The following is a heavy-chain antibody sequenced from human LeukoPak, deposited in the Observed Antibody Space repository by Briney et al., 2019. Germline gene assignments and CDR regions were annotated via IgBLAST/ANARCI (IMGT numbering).Heavy chain of an antibody. D-gene: IGHD6-19*01. J-gene: IGHJ5*02. CDR3: AKDGAQYSTGPECDP. CDR2: SSHDGMNA. V-gene: IGHV3-23*01. CDR1: GLHFSGTA. Sequence: GGSLRLSCAASGLHFSGTAMSWVRQAPGKGLEWVSASSHDGMNAYYADSVKGRFTISRDNSKKTVSLEMSSLTAADTGVYYCAKDGAQYSTGPECDPRGQGALVTVSP.